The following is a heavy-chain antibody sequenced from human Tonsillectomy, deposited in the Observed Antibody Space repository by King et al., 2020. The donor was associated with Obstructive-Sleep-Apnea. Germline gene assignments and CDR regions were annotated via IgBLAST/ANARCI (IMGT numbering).Heavy chain of an antibody. Sequence: VQLVESGGGLVQPGGSLRLSCAASGFTFSSYWMHWVRQAPGKGLVWVSRINSDGSSPSCADSVKGRFTISRDNAKNTLYLQMNSLRAEDTAVYYCAREREYSSSWLEPFDYWGQGTLVTVSS. J-gene: IGHJ4*02. CDR1: GFTFSSYW. CDR2: INSDGSSP. CDR3: AREREYSSSWLEPFDY. D-gene: IGHD6-13*01. V-gene: IGHV3-74*01.